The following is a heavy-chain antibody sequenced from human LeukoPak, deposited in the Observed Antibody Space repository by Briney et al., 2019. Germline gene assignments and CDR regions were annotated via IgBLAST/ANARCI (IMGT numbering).Heavy chain of an antibody. Sequence: GGSLRLSCAASGFTFSSYAMHWVRQAPGTGLEWVAVISYDGSNKYYADSVKGRFTISRDNSKNTLYLQMNSLRAEDTAVYYCARALDYYDSSGYPLWYWGQGTLVTVSS. V-gene: IGHV3-30*04. D-gene: IGHD3-22*01. CDR2: ISYDGSNK. CDR1: GFTFSSYA. CDR3: ARALDYYDSSGYPLWY. J-gene: IGHJ4*02.